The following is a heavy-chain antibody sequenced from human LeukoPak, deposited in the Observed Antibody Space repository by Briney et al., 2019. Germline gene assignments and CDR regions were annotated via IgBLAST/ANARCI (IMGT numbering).Heavy chain of an antibody. Sequence: PGGSLRLSCAASGFTFSSYWMSWVRQAPGKGLEWVANINQDGSEKYYVDSVKGRFTISRDNAKNSLYLQMNSLRAEDTAVYYCAREVEGSGSYYPGSTYYYYYMDVWGKGTTVTVSS. CDR2: INQDGSEK. CDR1: GFTFSSYW. D-gene: IGHD1-26*01. J-gene: IGHJ6*03. V-gene: IGHV3-7*01. CDR3: AREVEGSGSYYPGSTYYYYYMDV.